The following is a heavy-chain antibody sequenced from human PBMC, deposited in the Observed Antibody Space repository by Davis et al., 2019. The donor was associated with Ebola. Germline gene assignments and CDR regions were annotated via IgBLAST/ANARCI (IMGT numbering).Heavy chain of an antibody. D-gene: IGHD1-1*01. J-gene: IGHJ4*02. V-gene: IGHV4-38-2*02. CDR2: IYHSRST. CDR3: ARGLYPWELDY. Sequence: SETLSLTCTVSGYSISHGYFWGWIRQPPGKGLEWIGSIYHSRSTNYNPSLKSRVTISVDTSKNQFSLKLSSVAAADTAVYYCARGLYPWELDYWGQGTLVTVSS. CDR1: GYSISHGYF.